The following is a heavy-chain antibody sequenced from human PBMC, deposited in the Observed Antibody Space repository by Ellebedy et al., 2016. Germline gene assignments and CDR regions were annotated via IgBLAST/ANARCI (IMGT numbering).Heavy chain of an antibody. CDR3: ARGSRARYYYYYGMDV. CDR1: GGSFSGYY. D-gene: IGHD6-13*01. V-gene: IGHV4-34*01. CDR2: INHSGST. Sequence: SETLSLTCAVYGGSFSGYYWSWIRQPPGKGLEWIGEINHSGSTNYNPSLKSRVTISVDTSKNQSSLKLGSVTAADTAVYYCARGSRARYYYYYGMDVWGQGTTVTVSS. J-gene: IGHJ6*02.